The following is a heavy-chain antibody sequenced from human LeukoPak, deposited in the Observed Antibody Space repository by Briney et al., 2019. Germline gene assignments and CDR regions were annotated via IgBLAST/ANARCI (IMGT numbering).Heavy chain of an antibody. D-gene: IGHD3-22*01. V-gene: IGHV4-30-4*07. CDR1: GGSISSGGYS. CDR2: IYYSGST. Sequence: SETLSLTCAVSGGSISSGGYSWSWIRQPPGKGLEWIGYIYYSGSTYYNPSLKSRVTISVDTSKNQFSLKLSSVTAADTAVYYCARPYYYDSSGSPDYWGQGTLVTVSS. CDR3: ARPYYYDSSGSPDY. J-gene: IGHJ4*02.